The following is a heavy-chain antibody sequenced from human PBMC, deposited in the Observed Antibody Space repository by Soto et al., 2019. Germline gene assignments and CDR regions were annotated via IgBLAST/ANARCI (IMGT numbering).Heavy chain of an antibody. CDR2: ISGSGDST. D-gene: IGHD6-13*01. Sequence: EVQLLESGGGLVQPGGSLRLSCAASGFTFSSYGINWVRQAPGKGLEWVSGISGSGDSTHYADSVKGRFTISRANSXXTLYLQMNGLRAEDTAVYYCANQAPYCNSWYEIDHWGQGPLVTVSS. V-gene: IGHV3-23*01. CDR1: GFTFSSYG. J-gene: IGHJ4*02. CDR3: ANQAPYCNSWYEIDH.